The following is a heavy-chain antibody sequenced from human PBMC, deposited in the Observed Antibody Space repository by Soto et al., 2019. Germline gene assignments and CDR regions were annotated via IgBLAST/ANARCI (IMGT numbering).Heavy chain of an antibody. CDR2: IKHDGNEK. D-gene: IGHD3-22*01. V-gene: IGHV3-7*01. Sequence: XGSLRVTCPAPGFMFGTYGMSWVRQAPGKGLEWVANIKHDGNEKYYADSVKGRFTVSRDNVKNFLHLQMSSLSGDDTGVYFCVRATLSWGHYYFRGLDVWGQGTTVTVSS. CDR3: VRATLSWGHYYFRGLDV. J-gene: IGHJ6*02. CDR1: GFMFGTYG.